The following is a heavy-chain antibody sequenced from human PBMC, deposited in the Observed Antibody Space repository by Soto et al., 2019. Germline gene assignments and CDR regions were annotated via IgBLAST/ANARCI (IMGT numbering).Heavy chain of an antibody. Sequence: ASVKVSCKASGYTFTGYYMHWVRQAPGQGLEWMGWINPNSGGTNYAQKFQGWVTMTRDTSISTAYMELSRLRSDDTAVYYCARDRGVAAYDAFDIWGQGTMVTVS. V-gene: IGHV1-2*04. CDR1: GYTFTGYY. CDR3: ARDRGVAAYDAFDI. J-gene: IGHJ3*02. CDR2: INPNSGGT. D-gene: IGHD6-6*01.